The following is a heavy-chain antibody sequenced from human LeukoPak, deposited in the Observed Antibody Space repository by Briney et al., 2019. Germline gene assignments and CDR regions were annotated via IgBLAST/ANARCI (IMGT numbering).Heavy chain of an antibody. CDR3: AKVFMYYYDSSGPNWFDP. CDR2: ISGSGGST. J-gene: IGHJ5*02. Sequence: GGSLRLSCAASGFTFSSYAMSWVRQAPGKGLGWVSAISGSGGSTYYADSVKGRFTISRDNSNNPLYLQMNSLRAEDTAVYYCAKVFMYYYDSSGPNWFDPWGQGTLVTVSS. CDR1: GFTFSSYA. V-gene: IGHV3-23*01. D-gene: IGHD3-22*01.